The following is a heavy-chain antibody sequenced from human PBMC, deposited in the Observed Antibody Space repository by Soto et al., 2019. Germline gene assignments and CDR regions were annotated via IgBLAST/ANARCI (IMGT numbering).Heavy chain of an antibody. D-gene: IGHD4-17*01. CDR3: ATWVDYGDFEGFDF. CDR1: GYTFTGYY. CDR2: INPNGGGS. J-gene: IGHJ4*02. Sequence: ASVKVSCKASGYTFTGYYMHWVRQAPGQRLEWMGWINPNGGGSNSAQKFQGSVTMTWDTSITTAYLDLTRLTTNDTATYFCATWVDYGDFEGFDFWGQGSLVPVAS. V-gene: IGHV1-2*04.